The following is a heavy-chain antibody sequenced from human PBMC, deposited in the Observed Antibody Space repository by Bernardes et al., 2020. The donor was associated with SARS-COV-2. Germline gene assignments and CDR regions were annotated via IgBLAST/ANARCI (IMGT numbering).Heavy chain of an antibody. Sequence: GGSLRLSCAASGFTFTSYSLTWFRQAPGKGLDLLSYISSSRSTIYYADSVRGRLTISSDNAKNSLYLQMNSLKGEDTAVYYCAREDGDYPTYLDYWGQGTLVTVSS. D-gene: IGHD4-17*01. CDR2: ISSSRSTI. CDR1: GFTFTSYS. CDR3: AREDGDYPTYLDY. V-gene: IGHV3-48*01. J-gene: IGHJ4*02.